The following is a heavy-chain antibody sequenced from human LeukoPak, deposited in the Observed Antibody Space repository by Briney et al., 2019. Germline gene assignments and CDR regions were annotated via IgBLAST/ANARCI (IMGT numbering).Heavy chain of an antibody. CDR1: GFTFSSYS. CDR2: ISSSSSYI. J-gene: IGHJ4*02. Sequence: GGSLRLSCAASGFTFSSYSMNWVRQARGKGLEWVSSISSSSSYIYYADSVKGRFTISRDNAKNSLYLQMNSLRAEDTAVYYCARKLGATDFDYWGQGTLVTVSS. V-gene: IGHV3-21*01. CDR3: ARKLGATDFDY. D-gene: IGHD1-26*01.